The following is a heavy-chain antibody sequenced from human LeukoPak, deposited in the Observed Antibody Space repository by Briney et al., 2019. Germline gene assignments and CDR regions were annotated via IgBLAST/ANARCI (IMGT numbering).Heavy chain of an antibody. CDR1: GYTFTSYA. D-gene: IGHD6-6*01. Sequence: GASVKVSCKASGYTFTSYAMHWVRQAPGQGLEWMGGIIPIFGTANYAQKFQGRVTITTDESTSTAYMELSGLRSEDTAVYYCARAEYSSSGDYYYMDVWGKGTTVTVSS. CDR2: IIPIFGTA. CDR3: ARAEYSSSGDYYYMDV. J-gene: IGHJ6*03. V-gene: IGHV1-69*05.